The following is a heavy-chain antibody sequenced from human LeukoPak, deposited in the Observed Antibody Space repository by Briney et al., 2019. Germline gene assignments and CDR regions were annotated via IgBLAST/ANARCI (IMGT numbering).Heavy chain of an antibody. V-gene: IGHV4-39*07. D-gene: IGHD5-12*01. Sequence: SETLSLTCAVSNDSLSTSRYYWGWIRQPPGKGLEWIGVVYYNGNTYYNTSLESRVSITIDTSRNEFSLRGTSVTAADTAVYYCARHRRGSPFVVGGTGTTLSVSS. CDR2: VYYNGNT. CDR3: ARHRRGSPFVV. CDR1: NDSLSTSRYY. J-gene: IGHJ6*04.